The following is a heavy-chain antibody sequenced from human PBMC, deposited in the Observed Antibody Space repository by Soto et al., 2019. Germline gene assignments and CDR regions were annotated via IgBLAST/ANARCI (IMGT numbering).Heavy chain of an antibody. CDR2: INQDGSDK. CDR1: GITLSSSW. V-gene: IGHV3-7*04. J-gene: IGHJ3*02. CDR3: ARDPYDSGGYAAFDI. Sequence: GGSQRLSCISSGITLSSSWMTWVRQATGKGLEWVANINQDGSDKYYVDSVKGRFTISRDNAKNSLYLQMNSLSAEDTAVYYCARDPYDSGGYAAFDIWGQGTMVTVSS. D-gene: IGHD3-22*01.